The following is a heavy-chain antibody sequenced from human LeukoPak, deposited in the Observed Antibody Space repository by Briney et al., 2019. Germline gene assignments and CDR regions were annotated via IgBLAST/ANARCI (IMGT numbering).Heavy chain of an antibody. CDR3: ARTTEGYFDY. CDR2: VYYSGST. D-gene: IGHD1-1*01. J-gene: IGHJ4*02. Sequence: PSETLSLTCSVSGGSISSINDYWGWIRQPPGKGLEWIGTVYYSGSTYYSPSLESRVTMSVDTSKNQVSLKVSSVTAADTAVYYCARTTEGYFDYWGRGTLVTFSS. CDR1: GGSISSINDY. V-gene: IGHV4-39*07.